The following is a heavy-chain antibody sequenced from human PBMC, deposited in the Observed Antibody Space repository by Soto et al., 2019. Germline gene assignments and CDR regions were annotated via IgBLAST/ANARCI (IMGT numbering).Heavy chain of an antibody. V-gene: IGHV3-53*01. CDR2: LYDIDGS. J-gene: IGHJ3*01. D-gene: IGHD1-1*01. Sequence: DVQLVESGGGLIQPGESLRLSCAAFGFTISGKKYVAWVRQAPGKGLEWVSALYDIDGSFYADSLKGRFTTSSDSSKTPVYLQMNDLRPDDTAVYYCATWNEREHAYDVWGLGTTVTVSS. CDR3: ATWNEREHAYDV. CDR1: GFTISGKKY.